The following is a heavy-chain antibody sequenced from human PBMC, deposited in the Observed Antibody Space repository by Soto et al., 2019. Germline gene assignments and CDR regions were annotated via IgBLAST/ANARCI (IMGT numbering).Heavy chain of an antibody. D-gene: IGHD6-25*01. J-gene: IGHJ4*02. V-gene: IGHV3-30*14. Sequence: QVQLVESGGGVVQPGRSLRLSCAASGFTFSSSAMHWVRQAPGKGLEWVAVISYDGSNNYYADSVKGRFTISRDNSKNTRYHQKNSLSAEDTGVYYGARERQYCSGAAGHFDYSGQGTLVTVSS. CDR1: GFTFSSSA. CDR2: ISYDGSNN. CDR3: ARERQYCSGAAGHFDY.